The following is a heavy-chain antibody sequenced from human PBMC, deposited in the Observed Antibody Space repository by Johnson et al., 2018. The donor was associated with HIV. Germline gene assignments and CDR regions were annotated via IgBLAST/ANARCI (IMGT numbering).Heavy chain of an antibody. CDR1: GFRIDDYS. V-gene: IGHV3-9*01. CDR2: ISWNRDRT. Sequence: VQLVESGGGLEQPGRSLRLSCAASGFRIDDYSMHWVRQVPGKGLEWVSRISWNRDRTDYADSVKGRFTISRDKAKNMLYLQMNSLRAEDTAVYYCAREVERGLCFDIWGQGTMVTVSS. J-gene: IGHJ3*02. D-gene: IGHD5-24*01. CDR3: AREVERGLCFDI.